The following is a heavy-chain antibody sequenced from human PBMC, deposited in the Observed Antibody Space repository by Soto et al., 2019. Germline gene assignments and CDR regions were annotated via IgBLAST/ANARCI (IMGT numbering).Heavy chain of an antibody. D-gene: IGHD6-13*01. Sequence: GGSLRLSCAASGFTFSSYAMHWVRQAPGKGLEYVSTISSNGGSTDYANSVKGRFTISRDNSKNTLYLQMNSLRAEDTAVYYCARDRTAAAGGSYYYYYGMDVWGQGTTVTVSS. J-gene: IGHJ6*02. CDR1: GFTFSSYA. CDR2: ISSNGGST. CDR3: ARDRTAAAGGSYYYYYGMDV. V-gene: IGHV3-64*01.